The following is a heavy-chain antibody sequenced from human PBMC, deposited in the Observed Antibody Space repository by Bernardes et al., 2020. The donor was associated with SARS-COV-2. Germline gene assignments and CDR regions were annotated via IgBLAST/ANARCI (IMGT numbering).Heavy chain of an antibody. J-gene: IGHJ4*02. CDR2: IYYNGNT. Sequence: SETLSLTRTVSDGSINSYYWSWIRQPPGKGLEYIGYIYYNGNTNYSPSLESRVTVTVDTSKNQFSLKLRSVTAADTAIYYCARLRPGRSLWDYWGQGTL. CDR3: ARLRPGRSLWDY. V-gene: IGHV4-59*08. CDR1: DGSINSYY. D-gene: IGHD1-26*01.